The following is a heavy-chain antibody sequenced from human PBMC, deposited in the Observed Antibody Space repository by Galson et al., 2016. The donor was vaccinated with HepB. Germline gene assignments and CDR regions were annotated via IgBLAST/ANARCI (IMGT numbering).Heavy chain of an antibody. D-gene: IGHD6-6*01. CDR3: AKERPYYYGMDV. J-gene: IGHJ6*02. Sequence: CAISGDSVSENNAAWNWIRQSPSRGLEWLGRTYYRSKWYNDYAVSVKSRVTINPDTSKNQFSLQLNSVTPEDTAVYYCAKERPYYYGMDVWGQGTTVTVSS. V-gene: IGHV6-1*01. CDR1: GDSVSENNAA. CDR2: TYYRSKWYN.